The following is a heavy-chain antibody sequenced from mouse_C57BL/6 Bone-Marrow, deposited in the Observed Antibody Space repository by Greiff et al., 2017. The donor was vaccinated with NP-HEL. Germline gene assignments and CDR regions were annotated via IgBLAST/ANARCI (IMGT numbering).Heavy chain of an antibody. D-gene: IGHD2-4*01. CDR1: GFSLTSYA. J-gene: IGHJ3*01. V-gene: IGHV2-9-1*01. CDR2: IWTGGGT. CDR3: ARGGIYDYDWCAY. Sequence: VKLVESGPGLVAPSQSLSITCTVSGFSLTSYAISWVRQPPGKGLEWLGVIWTGGGTNYNSALKSRLSIRKDNSKSQVFLKTNRLQTDDTARYYGARGGIYDYDWCAYWGQGTLVTVSA.